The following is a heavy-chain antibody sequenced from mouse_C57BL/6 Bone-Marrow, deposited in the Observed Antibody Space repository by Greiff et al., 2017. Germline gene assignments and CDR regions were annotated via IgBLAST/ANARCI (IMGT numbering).Heavy chain of an antibody. J-gene: IGHJ1*03. Sequence: QVQLKQPGAELVKPGASVKLSCKASGYTFTSYWMHWVKQRPGRGLEWIGRIDPNSGGTKYNEKFQSKATLTVDKPSSTAYMQLSRLTSEDTDVYYCAHGNYVYWCFAVWGTGTTVTVSS. CDR3: AHGNYVYWCFAV. CDR2: IDPNSGGT. CDR1: GYTFTSYW. V-gene: IGHV1-72*01. D-gene: IGHD2-1*01.